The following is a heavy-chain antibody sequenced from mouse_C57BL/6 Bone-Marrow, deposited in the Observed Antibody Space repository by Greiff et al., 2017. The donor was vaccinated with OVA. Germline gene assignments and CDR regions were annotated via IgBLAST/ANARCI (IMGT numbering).Heavy chain of an antibody. Sequence: VQLKQSGPGLAKPSQTLSLTCSVTGYSITSDYWNWIRKFPGNKLEYMGYISYSGSTYYNPSLKSRISITRDTSKNQYYLQLNSVTTEDTATYYCARYGTTVVARRYFDVWGTGTTVTVSS. CDR1: GYSITSDY. J-gene: IGHJ1*03. D-gene: IGHD1-1*01. CDR3: ARYGTTVVARRYFDV. CDR2: ISYSGST. V-gene: IGHV3-8*01.